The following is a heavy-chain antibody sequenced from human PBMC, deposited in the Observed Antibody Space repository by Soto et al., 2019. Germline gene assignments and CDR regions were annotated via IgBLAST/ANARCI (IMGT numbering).Heavy chain of an antibody. V-gene: IGHV4-30-4*01. CDR2: VYYSGST. Sequence: QVQLQESGPGLVKTSQTLSLTCSVSGGSINSGDYHWTWIRQPPGKGLEWIGAVYYSGSTYYNPXXXXXISISXXTXXXXXXXXLRSXXXXXXXXXYCARDFRTXXXXXXVWGQ. CDR1: GGSINSGDYH. CDR3: ARDFRTXXXXXXV. D-gene: IGHD2-8*02. J-gene: IGHJ6*02.